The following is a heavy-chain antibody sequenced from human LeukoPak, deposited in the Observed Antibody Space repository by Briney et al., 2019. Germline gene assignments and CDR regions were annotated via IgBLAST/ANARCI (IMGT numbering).Heavy chain of an antibody. CDR2: INQDGSGK. V-gene: IGHV3-7*03. CDR3: AKLLYYYDSSQPY. Sequence: PGGSLRLSCAASGFTFSSYWMTWVRQASGKGLEWVANINQDGSGKYYVDSVKGRFTISRDNAKNALYLQMNSLRAEDTAVYYCAKLLYYYDSSQPYWGQGTLVTVSS. CDR1: GFTFSSYW. J-gene: IGHJ4*02. D-gene: IGHD3-22*01.